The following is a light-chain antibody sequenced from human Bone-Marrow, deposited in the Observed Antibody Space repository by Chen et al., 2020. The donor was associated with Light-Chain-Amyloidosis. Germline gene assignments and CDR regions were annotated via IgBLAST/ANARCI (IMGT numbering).Light chain of an antibody. V-gene: IGKV1-17*02. CDR1: QGIRNE. CDR2: AAS. CDR3: LQHNSYPRS. Sequence: DIQMTQSPSSLSASVGDRVTITCRASQGIRNELGWYQQIPGKAPKRLIYAASSLQSGVPSRFSGSGSGTEFTLTISDLQPEDFATYYCLQHNSYPRSFGQVTKVEIK. J-gene: IGKJ1*01.